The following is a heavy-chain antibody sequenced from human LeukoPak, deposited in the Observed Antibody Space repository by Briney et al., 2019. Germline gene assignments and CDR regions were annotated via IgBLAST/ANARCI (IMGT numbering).Heavy chain of an antibody. V-gene: IGHV3-30*02. CDR2: IRYDGSNK. CDR1: GFTFSSYG. J-gene: IGHJ4*02. Sequence: PGGSLRLSCAASGFTFSSYGMHWVRQAPGKGLEWVAFIRYDGSNKYYADSVKGRFTISRDNSKSTLYLQMNSLRAEDTAVYYCAKASAMIVVVSKHFDYWGQGTLVTVSS. CDR3: AKASAMIVVVSKHFDY. D-gene: IGHD3-22*01.